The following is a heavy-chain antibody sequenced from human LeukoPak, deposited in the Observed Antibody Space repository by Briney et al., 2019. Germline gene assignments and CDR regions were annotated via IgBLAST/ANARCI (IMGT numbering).Heavy chain of an antibody. D-gene: IGHD5-18*01. V-gene: IGHV4-34*01. CDR1: GGSFSGYY. CDR2: INHSGST. CDR3: ARARIQLWSYCYYYYGMDV. J-gene: IGHJ6*02. Sequence: SETLSLTCAVYGGSFSGYYWSWIRQPPGKGLEWIGEINHSGSTNYNPSLKSRVTISVDTSKNQFSLKLSSVTAADTAVYYCARARIQLWSYCYYYYGMDVWGQGTTVTVSS.